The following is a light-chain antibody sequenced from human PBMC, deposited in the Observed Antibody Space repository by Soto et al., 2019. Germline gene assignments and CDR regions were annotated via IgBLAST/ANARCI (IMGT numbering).Light chain of an antibody. CDR2: NAS. J-gene: IGKJ4*01. V-gene: IGKV3-11*01. CDR3: QQRSNWPLT. Sequence: EVMLTQSPAAMSLSTGERATLSCRASQTVGSYLAWYQQKPGQAPRLLIYNASNRATGIPARFGGSGSGTDFTLTISSLETEDFAVYYCQQRSNWPLTSGGVAKVDIK. CDR1: QTVGSY.